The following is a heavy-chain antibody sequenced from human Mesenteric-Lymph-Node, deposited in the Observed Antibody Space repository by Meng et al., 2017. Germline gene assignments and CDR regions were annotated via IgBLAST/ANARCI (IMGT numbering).Heavy chain of an antibody. CDR2: INHSGST. D-gene: IGHD1-7*01. V-gene: IGHV4-34*01. CDR3: GRDQGRELMNH. CDR1: GGSFSGYY. Sequence: QVPLQQWGAGLLEPSETLSLPCAVYGGSFSGYYWSWIRQPPGKGLEWIGEINHSGSTNYNPSLKSRVDISVDKSKNQFYLSLFSVTAADTAVYYCGRDQGRELMNHWGQGTLVTVSS. J-gene: IGHJ4*02.